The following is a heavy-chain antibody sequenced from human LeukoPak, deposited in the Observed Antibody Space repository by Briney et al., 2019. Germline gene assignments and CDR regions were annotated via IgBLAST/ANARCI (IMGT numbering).Heavy chain of an antibody. Sequence: PSETLSLTCTVSGDSVSGVYWSWIRQPPGKGLEWIGYVYYSGDTNYNPSLKSRVTMSLDTSKNQVSLRLSSVTAADTAVYYCARHPLATPFDYWGRGTLLTVSS. D-gene: IGHD2-15*01. CDR1: GDSVSGVY. CDR3: ARHPLATPFDY. V-gene: IGHV4-59*08. J-gene: IGHJ4*02. CDR2: VYYSGDT.